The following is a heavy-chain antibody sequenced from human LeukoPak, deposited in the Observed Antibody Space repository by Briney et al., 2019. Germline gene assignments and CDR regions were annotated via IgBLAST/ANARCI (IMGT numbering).Heavy chain of an antibody. CDR3: ARGSYSIDY. J-gene: IGHJ4*02. Sequence: SVKVSCKTSGGTFSSFAITWVRQTPGQGLEWMGGIIPIFGTTNYAQKFQDRVTITADKSTSTAYMKLSSLRSEDTAVYYCARGSYSIDYWGQGTLVTVSS. V-gene: IGHV1-69*06. CDR1: GGTFSSFA. CDR2: IIPIFGTT. D-gene: IGHD2-15*01.